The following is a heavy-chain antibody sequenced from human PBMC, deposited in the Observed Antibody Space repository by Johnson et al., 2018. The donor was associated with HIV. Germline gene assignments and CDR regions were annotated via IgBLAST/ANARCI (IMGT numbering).Heavy chain of an antibody. CDR1: GFTVSSNY. CDR2: ISYDGSNK. CDR3: ARRMVQGVIITSGAFDI. J-gene: IGHJ3*02. D-gene: IGHD3-10*01. V-gene: IGHV3-30*03. Sequence: QVQLVESGGGLVQPGGSLRLSCAASGFTVSSNYMSWVRQAPGKGLEWVAIISYDGSNKYYADSVKGRFTISRDNSKNTLYLQMNSLRAEDTAVYYCARRMVQGVIITSGAFDIWGQGTMVTVSS.